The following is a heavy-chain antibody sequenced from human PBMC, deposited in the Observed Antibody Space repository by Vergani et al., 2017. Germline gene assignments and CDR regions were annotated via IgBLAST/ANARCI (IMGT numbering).Heavy chain of an antibody. J-gene: IGHJ5*02. CDR2: IYTSGST. Sequence: QVQLQESGPGLVKPSQTLSLTCTVSGGSISSGSYYWSWIRQPAGKGLEWIGRIYTSGSTNYTPSLKSRVTMSVDTSKNQFSLKLSSVTAADTAVYYCAREGEYSSSWSFPGFDPWGQGTLVTVSS. D-gene: IGHD6-13*01. CDR1: GGSISSGSYY. V-gene: IGHV4-61*02. CDR3: AREGEYSSSWSFPGFDP.